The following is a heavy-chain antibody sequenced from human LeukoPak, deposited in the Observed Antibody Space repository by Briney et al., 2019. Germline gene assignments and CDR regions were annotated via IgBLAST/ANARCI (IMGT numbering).Heavy chain of an antibody. Sequence: ASVKVSCKASGYTFTGYYMHWVRQAPGQGLEWLGWINPNSGGTNYAQKFQGRVTITADEFTSTAYMELSSLRSEDTAVYYCARDRPGRYCSSSSCYTASPFDPWGQGTLVTVSS. CDR3: ARDRPGRYCSSSSCYTASPFDP. CDR2: INPNSGGT. V-gene: IGHV1-2*02. J-gene: IGHJ5*02. CDR1: GYTFTGYY. D-gene: IGHD2-2*02.